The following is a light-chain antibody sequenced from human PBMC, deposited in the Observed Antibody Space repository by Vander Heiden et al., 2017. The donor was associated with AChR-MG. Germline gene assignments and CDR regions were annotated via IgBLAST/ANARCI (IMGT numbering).Light chain of an antibody. Sequence: QSVLTQTPSASGTPGQRVIISCSGSSSNIGGNTVNWYQQFPGTAPKLLIYNDNQRPSGVPDRFSGSKSGTSASLAISGLQSEDEADYHCAAWDDSLNGVVFGGGTKL. CDR2: NDN. J-gene: IGLJ2*01. CDR1: SSNIGGNT. CDR3: AAWDDSLNGVV. V-gene: IGLV1-44*01.